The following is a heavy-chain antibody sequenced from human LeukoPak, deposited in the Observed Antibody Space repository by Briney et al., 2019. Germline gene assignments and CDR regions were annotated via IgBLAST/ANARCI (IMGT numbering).Heavy chain of an antibody. CDR1: GGSISSSSYY. CDR3: ARERMSDWSSRNWFDP. Sequence: PSETLSLTCTVSGGSISSSSYYWSWIRQPPGKGLEWIGEINHSGSTNYNPSLKSRVTISVDTSKNQFSLKLSSVTAADTAVYYCARERMSDWSSRNWFDPWGQGTLVTVSS. CDR2: INHSGST. J-gene: IGHJ5*02. D-gene: IGHD3-9*01. V-gene: IGHV4-39*07.